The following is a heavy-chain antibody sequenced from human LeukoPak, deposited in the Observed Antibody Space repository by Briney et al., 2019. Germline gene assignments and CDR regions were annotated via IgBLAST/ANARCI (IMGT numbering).Heavy chain of an antibody. CDR3: ARDSSPWYYYDRSGFDGFDP. J-gene: IGHJ5*02. D-gene: IGHD3-22*01. Sequence: PGRSLRLACAASGFTFSSYAIHWVRQAPGKGLEWVAVIACDGGNKYYADSVKGRFTISRDNSKNTLFLQMNSLRAEDTAVYYCARDSSPWYYYDRSGFDGFDPWGQKTLVSVSS. CDR2: IACDGGNK. CDR1: GFTFSSYA. V-gene: IGHV3-30-3*01.